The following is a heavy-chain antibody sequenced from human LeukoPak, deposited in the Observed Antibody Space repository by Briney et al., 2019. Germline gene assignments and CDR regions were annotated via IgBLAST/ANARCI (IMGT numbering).Heavy chain of an antibody. D-gene: IGHD5-18*01. J-gene: IGHJ6*02. CDR2: IKSKSDGGKT. Sequence: PGGSLRLSCAASGFTFSNAWMSWVRQAPGKGLEWVGRIKSKSDGGKTDYTAPVKGRFTTSRDDSTNTLYLQMNSLKTEDTAIYYCTRGYNYGMDVWGQGTTVTVSS. CDR1: GFTFSNAW. V-gene: IGHV3-15*01. CDR3: TRGYNYGMDV.